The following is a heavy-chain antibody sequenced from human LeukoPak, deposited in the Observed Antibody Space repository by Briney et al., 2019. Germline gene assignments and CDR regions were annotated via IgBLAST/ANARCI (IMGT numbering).Heavy chain of an antibody. CDR1: GVSFSSGNFY. Sequence: SQTLSLTCTVSGVSFSSGNFYWSWLRQPPGKGLEWIVYIHYSGSTYYNPSLKSRVTISIDTSKNQFSLKLSSVTAADTAVYSCIRGPHFDSLKNYYYGLDVWGQGTTVTVSS. CDR3: IRGPHFDSLKNYYYGLDV. J-gene: IGHJ6*02. CDR2: IHYSGST. V-gene: IGHV4-30-4*01. D-gene: IGHD3-9*01.